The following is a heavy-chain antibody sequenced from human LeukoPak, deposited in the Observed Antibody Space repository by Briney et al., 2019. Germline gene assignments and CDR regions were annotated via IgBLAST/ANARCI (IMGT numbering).Heavy chain of an antibody. Sequence: SETLSLTCTVSGGSISSYYWNWIRQPAGRGLEWIGRVYSSGTTNYNSSLKSRLTMSVDTSENQFSLKLSSVTAEDTAVYYCARVGYDILTGYYKLNAFDIWGQGTMVTVSS. CDR1: GGSISSYY. CDR3: ARVGYDILTGYYKLNAFDI. V-gene: IGHV4-4*07. D-gene: IGHD3-9*01. J-gene: IGHJ3*02. CDR2: VYSSGTT.